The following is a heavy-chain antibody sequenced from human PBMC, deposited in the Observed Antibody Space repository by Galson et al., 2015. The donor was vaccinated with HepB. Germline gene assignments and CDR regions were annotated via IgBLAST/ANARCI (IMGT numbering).Heavy chain of an antibody. Sequence: SLRLSCAASGFTFSSYAMSWVRQAPGKGLEWVSAIRGSGGSTYYADSVKGRFTISRDNSKNTLYLQMNSLRAEDTAVYYCAKRPGGYSYGTWFDPWGQGTLVTVSS. CDR2: IRGSGGST. CDR3: AKRPGGYSYGTWFDP. V-gene: IGHV3-23*01. D-gene: IGHD5-18*01. J-gene: IGHJ5*02. CDR1: GFTFSSYA.